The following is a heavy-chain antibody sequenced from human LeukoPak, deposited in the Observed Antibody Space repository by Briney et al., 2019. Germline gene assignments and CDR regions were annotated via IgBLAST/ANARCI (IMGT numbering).Heavy chain of an antibody. Sequence: GGSLRLSCAASGFTFSSYGMHWVRQAPGKGLEWVAVISYDGSNKYYADSVKGRFTISRDNSKNTLYLQMNSLRAEDTAVYYCAKGGQWLEFWGQGTLVTVSS. V-gene: IGHV3-30*18. D-gene: IGHD6-19*01. J-gene: IGHJ4*02. CDR3: AKGGQWLEF. CDR2: ISYDGSNK. CDR1: GFTFSSYG.